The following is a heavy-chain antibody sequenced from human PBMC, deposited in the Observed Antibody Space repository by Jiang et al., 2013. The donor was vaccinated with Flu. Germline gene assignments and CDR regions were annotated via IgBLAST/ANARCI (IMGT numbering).Heavy chain of an antibody. J-gene: IGHJ4*02. CDR2: ISYDGSNK. V-gene: IGHV3-30-3*02. Sequence: SGFTFSSYAMHWVRQAPGKGLEWVAVISYDGSNKYYADSVKGRFTISRDNSKNTLYLQMNSLRAEDTAVYYCAKEVTMIVVWDYWGQGTLVTVSS. CDR1: GFTFSSYA. D-gene: IGHD3-22*01. CDR3: AKEVTMIVVWDY.